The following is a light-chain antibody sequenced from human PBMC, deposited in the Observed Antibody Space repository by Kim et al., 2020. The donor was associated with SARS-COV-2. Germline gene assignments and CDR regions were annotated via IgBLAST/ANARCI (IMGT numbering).Light chain of an antibody. CDR3: SSYAGTNNVL. CDR1: SSAVGGYNY. CDR2: ELN. J-gene: IGLJ2*01. V-gene: IGLV2-8*01. Sequence: GQPVAISRTGTSSAVGGYNYVSGYQQYPGKAPKLIIYELNKRPSGVPDRFSGSKSGNTASLTVSGLQAEDEADYYCSSYAGTNNVLFGGGTQLTVL.